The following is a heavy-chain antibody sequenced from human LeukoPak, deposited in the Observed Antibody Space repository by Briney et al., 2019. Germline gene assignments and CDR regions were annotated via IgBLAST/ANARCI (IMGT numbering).Heavy chain of an antibody. J-gene: IGHJ4*02. CDR3: ARIAYSGYDFLVFDY. CDR1: GFTFSSYE. D-gene: IGHD5-12*01. CDR2: ISSSGSTI. Sequence: QTGGSLRLSCAASGFTFSSYEMNWVRQAPGKGLEWVSYISSSGSTIYYADSVKGRITISRDNAKNSLYLQMNSLRAEDTAVYYCARIAYSGYDFLVFDYWGQGTLVTVSS. V-gene: IGHV3-48*03.